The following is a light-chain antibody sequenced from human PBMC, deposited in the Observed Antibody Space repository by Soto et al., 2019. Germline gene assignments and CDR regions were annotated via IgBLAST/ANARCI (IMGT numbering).Light chain of an antibody. CDR1: QSVSGN. V-gene: IGKV3-15*01. J-gene: IGKJ1*01. Sequence: EIVMTQSPATLSVSPGERATLSCRASQSVSGNLAWYQHKPGQAPRLLIYGASTRATGFPARFSGSGSGTAFTLTIGSLQSEDVAVYYCQQYNDWPRTFGQGTKVEIK. CDR3: QQYNDWPRT. CDR2: GAS.